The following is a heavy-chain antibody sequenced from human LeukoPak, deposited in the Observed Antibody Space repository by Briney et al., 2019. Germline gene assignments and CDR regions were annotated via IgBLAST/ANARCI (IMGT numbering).Heavy chain of an antibody. V-gene: IGHV4-59*01. CDR2: IYYSGST. Sequence: SETLSLTCTVSRGSISSYYWSWIRQPPGKGLEWIGYIYYSGSTNYNPSLKSRVTISVDTSKNQFSLKLSSVTAADTAVYYCARVGQQLVLSWFDPWGQGTLVTVSS. D-gene: IGHD6-13*01. J-gene: IGHJ5*02. CDR3: ARVGQQLVLSWFDP. CDR1: RGSISSYY.